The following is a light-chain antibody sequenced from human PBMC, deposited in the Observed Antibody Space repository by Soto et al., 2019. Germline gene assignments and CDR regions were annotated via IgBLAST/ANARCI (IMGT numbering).Light chain of an antibody. CDR2: RAS. Sequence: EIALTQSTGTLSLSPGERATLSCRASQTIYSNVAWYQQRPGQAPRLLIYRASARATGIPARFSGSGSGTEFTLTIGSLQSEDSAVYYCQQYQNLWTFGQGTKVDIK. CDR3: QQYQNLWT. J-gene: IGKJ1*01. CDR1: QTIYSN. V-gene: IGKV3-15*01.